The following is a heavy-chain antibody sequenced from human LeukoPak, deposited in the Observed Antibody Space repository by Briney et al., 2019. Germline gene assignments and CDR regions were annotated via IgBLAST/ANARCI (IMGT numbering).Heavy chain of an antibody. Sequence: GASVKVSCKASGGTFSSYAISWVRQAPGQGLEWMGGIIPIFGTANYAQKFQGRVTITADESTSTAYMELSSLRSEDTAVYYCTSRTGLRYFDPIKYWGQGTQVTVSS. CDR3: TSRTGLRYFDPIKY. V-gene: IGHV1-69*13. CDR2: IIPIFGTA. J-gene: IGHJ4*02. CDR1: GGTFSSYA. D-gene: IGHD3-9*01.